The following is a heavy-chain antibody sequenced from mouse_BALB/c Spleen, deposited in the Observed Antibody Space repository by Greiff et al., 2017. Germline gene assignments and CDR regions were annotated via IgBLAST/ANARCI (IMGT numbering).Heavy chain of an antibody. CDR1: GYSITSDYA. CDR2: ISYSGST. D-gene: IGHD2-2*01. J-gene: IGHJ4*01. CDR3: ASVGGLRRMYAMDR. Sequence: EVQGVESGPGLVKPSQSLSLTCTVTGYSITSDYAWNWIRQFPGNKLEWMGYISYSGSTSYNPSLKSRIPFTRDTSQNQFFLHLNSVTTEDTATYYCASVGGLRRMYAMDRWGQGTPVTVSP. V-gene: IGHV3-2*02.